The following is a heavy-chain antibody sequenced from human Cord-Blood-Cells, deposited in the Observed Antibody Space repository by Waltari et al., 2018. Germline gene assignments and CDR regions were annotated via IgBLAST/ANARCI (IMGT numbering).Heavy chain of an antibody. CDR2: IYHSGST. D-gene: IGHD7-27*01. CDR1: GYSISRGYF. CDR3: ARPLTGDAFDI. V-gene: IGHV4-38-2*01. Sequence: QVQLQASGPGLVKPSETLSLTCAVSGYSISRGYFWGWIRQPPGQGLEWIGSIYHSGSTYYNPSLKSRVTISVDTSKNQFSLKLSSVTAADTAVYYCARPLTGDAFDIWGQGTMVTVSS. J-gene: IGHJ3*02.